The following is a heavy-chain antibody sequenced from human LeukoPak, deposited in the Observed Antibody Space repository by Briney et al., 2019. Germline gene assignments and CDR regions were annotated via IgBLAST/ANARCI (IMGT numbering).Heavy chain of an antibody. Sequence: SETLSLTCTVSGGSISNYYLSWIRQPPGKGLEWIGYIYYYSGSTNYNPSLKSRVTISVDTSKNQFSLKLSSVTAADTAVYYCARRVWGNASPYCTNGVCYKGGYYYGMDVWGQGTTVTVSS. CDR1: GGSISNYY. CDR2: IYYYSGST. V-gene: IGHV4-59*08. D-gene: IGHD2-8*01. CDR3: ARRVWGNASPYCTNGVCYKGGYYYGMDV. J-gene: IGHJ6*02.